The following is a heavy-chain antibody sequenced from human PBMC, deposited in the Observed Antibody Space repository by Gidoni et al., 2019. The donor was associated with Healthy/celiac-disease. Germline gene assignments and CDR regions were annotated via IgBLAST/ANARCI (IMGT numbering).Heavy chain of an antibody. V-gene: IGHV1-69*01. CDR3: ARDAHCSGGSCYINAFDI. Sequence: QVQLVQSGAEVKQHGSSVKVSCKASGGPFSSYAISWVRQAPGQGLEWMGGIIPIVGTANYAQKFQGRVTITADESTSTAYMELSSLRSEDTAVYYCARDAHCSGGSCYINAFDIWGQGTMVTVSS. CDR1: GGPFSSYA. D-gene: IGHD2-15*01. CDR2: IIPIVGTA. J-gene: IGHJ3*02.